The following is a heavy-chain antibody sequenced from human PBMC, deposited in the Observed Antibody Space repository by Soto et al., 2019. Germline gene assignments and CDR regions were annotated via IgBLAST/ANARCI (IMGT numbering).Heavy chain of an antibody. Sequence: EVQLVESGGGLVQPGGSLRLSCAASGFTFSSYSMNWVRQAPGKGLEWVSYITSSSDTIYYADPVKGRFTISRDNAKNSLYLQMNSLGDEDTAVYYCARLPKGTTVTAWGQGTLVTVSS. D-gene: IGHD4-17*01. CDR2: ITSSSDTI. V-gene: IGHV3-48*02. CDR1: GFTFSSYS. J-gene: IGHJ4*02. CDR3: ARLPKGTTVTA.